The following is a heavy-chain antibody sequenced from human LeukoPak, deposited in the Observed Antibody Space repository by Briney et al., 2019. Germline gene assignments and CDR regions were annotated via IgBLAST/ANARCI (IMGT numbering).Heavy chain of an antibody. CDR1: GYTFTTYA. V-gene: IGHV7-4-1*02. CDR2: INTNTGNP. Sequence: GASVKVSCKASGYTFTTYAMNWVRQAPGQGLEWMGWINTNTGNPTYAQGFTGRFVFSLDTSVSTAFLQISSLKAEDTAMYYCAREATITNFDFWGRGTLVTVSS. CDR3: AREATITNFDF. J-gene: IGHJ4*02. D-gene: IGHD5-24*01.